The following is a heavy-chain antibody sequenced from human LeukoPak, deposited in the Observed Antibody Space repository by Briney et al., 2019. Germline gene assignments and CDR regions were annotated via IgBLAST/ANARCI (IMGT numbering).Heavy chain of an antibody. CDR1: GGSISSYY. CDR3: ARGGDSGYSSSWYEALFDY. D-gene: IGHD6-13*01. J-gene: IGHJ4*02. Sequence: SETLSLTCTVSGGSISSYYWSWIRQPPGKGLEWIGYIYYSGSTYYNPSLKSRVTISVDTSKNQFSLKLSSVTAADTAVYYCARGGDSGYSSSWYEALFDYWGQGTLVTVSS. V-gene: IGHV4-59*12. CDR2: IYYSGST.